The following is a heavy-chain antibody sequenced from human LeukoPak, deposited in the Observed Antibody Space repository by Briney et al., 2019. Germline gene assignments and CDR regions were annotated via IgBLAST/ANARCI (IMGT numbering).Heavy chain of an antibody. J-gene: IGHJ4*02. CDR3: ARRSSSWYSKIDS. Sequence: SETLSLTCTVSGGSISSSSYYWGWIRQPPGKGLEWIGNIYCSGSTYYNPSLKSRVTISEDTSKNQLSLKLSSVTAADTAVYYCARRSSSWYSKIDSWGQGTLVTVSS. CDR2: IYCSGST. V-gene: IGHV4-39*01. D-gene: IGHD6-13*01. CDR1: GGSISSSSYY.